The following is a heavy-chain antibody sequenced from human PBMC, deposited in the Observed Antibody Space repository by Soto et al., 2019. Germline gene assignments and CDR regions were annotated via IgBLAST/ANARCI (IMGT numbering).Heavy chain of an antibody. Sequence: QVQLVQSGAEVKKPGSSVKVSCKASGGTFSSYAISWVRQAPGQGLEWMGGIIPIFGTANYAQKFQGRVTITADESTSTAYMELSSLRSEDTAVYYCARSEMATIRDYYYYGMDVWGQGTTVTVSS. CDR1: GGTFSSYA. CDR2: IIPIFGTA. D-gene: IGHD5-12*01. CDR3: ARSEMATIRDYYYYGMDV. J-gene: IGHJ6*02. V-gene: IGHV1-69*12.